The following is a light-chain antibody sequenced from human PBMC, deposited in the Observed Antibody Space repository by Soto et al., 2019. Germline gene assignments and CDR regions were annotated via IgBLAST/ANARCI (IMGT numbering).Light chain of an antibody. Sequence: QSVLTQPASVSGSPGQSITISCTGNSSDVGGYNYVSWYQQHPGKAPKLMIYDVSNRPSGVSNRFSGSKSGNTASLTISGLQAEDEADYYCSSYTSSSINYVFGTGTKVTVL. V-gene: IGLV2-14*01. J-gene: IGLJ1*01. CDR1: SSDVGGYNY. CDR2: DVS. CDR3: SSYTSSSINYV.